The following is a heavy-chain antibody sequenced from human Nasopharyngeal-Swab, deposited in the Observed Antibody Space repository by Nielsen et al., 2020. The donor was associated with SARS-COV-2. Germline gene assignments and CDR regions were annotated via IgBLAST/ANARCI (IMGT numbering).Heavy chain of an antibody. CDR3: ARGTVYYYDSSGYYYYYYYGMDV. J-gene: IGHJ6*02. Sequence: PPGKGLEWIGEINHSGSTNYNPSLKSRVTISVDTSKNQFSLKLSSVTAADTAVYYCARGTVYYYDSSGYYYYYYYGMDVWGQGTTVTVSS. V-gene: IGHV4-34*01. CDR2: INHSGST. D-gene: IGHD3-22*01.